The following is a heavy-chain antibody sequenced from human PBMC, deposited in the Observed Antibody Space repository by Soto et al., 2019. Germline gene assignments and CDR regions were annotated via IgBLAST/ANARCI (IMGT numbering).Heavy chain of an antibody. Sequence: GGSLRLSCAASGFTFSSYSMNWVRQAPGKGLEWVSSISSSSSYIYYADSVKGRFTISRENAKNSLFLQMNSLRAEDTAVYYCARDFGEAYDSSGFPRRKDYWGQGTLVTVSS. CDR3: ARDFGEAYDSSGFPRRKDY. CDR2: ISSSSSYI. V-gene: IGHV3-21*01. J-gene: IGHJ4*02. CDR1: GFTFSSYS. D-gene: IGHD3-22*01.